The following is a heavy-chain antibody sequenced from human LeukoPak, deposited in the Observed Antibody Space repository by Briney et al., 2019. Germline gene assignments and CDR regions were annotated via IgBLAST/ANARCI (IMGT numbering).Heavy chain of an antibody. CDR1: GGTFSSYA. CDR3: ARAGDIAAAVMDV. Sequence: AASVKVSCKASGGTFSSYAISWVRQAPGQGLEWMGIINPSGGSTSYAQKFQGRVTMTRDTSTSTVYMELSSLRSEDTAVYYCARAGDIAAAVMDVWGQGTTVTVSS. J-gene: IGHJ6*02. V-gene: IGHV1-46*01. CDR2: INPSGGST. D-gene: IGHD6-13*01.